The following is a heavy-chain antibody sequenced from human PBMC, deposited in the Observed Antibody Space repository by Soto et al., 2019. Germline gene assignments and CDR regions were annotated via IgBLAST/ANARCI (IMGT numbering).Heavy chain of an antibody. V-gene: IGHV1-69*01. CDR2: IIPIFGTA. D-gene: IGHD6-6*01. Sequence: QVQLVQSGAEVKKPGSSVKVSCKASGGTFSSYAISWVRQAPGQGLEWMGGIIPIFGTANYAQKFQGRVTITADESTSTAYMELSILRSEDTAVYYCARDRDSSSSRWFDPWGQGTLVTVSS. J-gene: IGHJ5*02. CDR1: GGTFSSYA. CDR3: ARDRDSSSSRWFDP.